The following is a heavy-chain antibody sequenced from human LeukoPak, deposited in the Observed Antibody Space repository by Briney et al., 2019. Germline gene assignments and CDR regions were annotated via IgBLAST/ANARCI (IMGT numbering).Heavy chain of an antibody. J-gene: IGHJ4*02. Sequence: ASVKVSCKASGYTFTGYYMHWVRQAPGQGLEWMGWINPNSGGTNYAQKFQGRVTMTRDTSISTAYMELSRLRSDDTAVYYCARDYRLGWRYDSSGYYYDYWGQGTLVTVSS. CDR3: ARDYRLGWRYDSSGYYYDY. D-gene: IGHD3-22*01. V-gene: IGHV1-2*02. CDR2: INPNSGGT. CDR1: GYTFTGYY.